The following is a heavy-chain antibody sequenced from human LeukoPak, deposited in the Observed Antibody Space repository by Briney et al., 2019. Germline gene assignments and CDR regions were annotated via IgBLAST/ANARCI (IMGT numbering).Heavy chain of an antibody. J-gene: IGHJ6*03. CDR3: AKVWGYYYYMDV. V-gene: IGHV3-21*04. D-gene: IGHD7-27*01. CDR2: ISSSSSYT. CDR1: GFTFSSYS. Sequence: GGSLRLSCAASGFTFSSYSMNWVRQAPGKGLEWVSSISSSSSYTYYADSVKGRFTISRDNSKNTLYLQMNSLRAEDTAVYYCAKVWGYYYYMDVWGKGTTVTVSS.